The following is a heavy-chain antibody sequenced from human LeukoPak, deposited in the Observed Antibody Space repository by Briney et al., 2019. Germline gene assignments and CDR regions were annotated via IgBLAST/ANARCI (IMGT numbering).Heavy chain of an antibody. CDR1: GYTFTDYY. CDR3: ARAYTSPNGPY. CDR2: INPNSGGT. V-gene: IGHV1-2*02. Sequence: ASVRVSCKASGYTFTDYYFHWVRQAPGHCPEWMGWINPNSGGTNYAQKFQGRVTMTRDTSITTAYMELNRLRSDDTAVYYCARAYTSPNGPYWGQGILVTVSS. J-gene: IGHJ4*02. D-gene: IGHD3-16*01.